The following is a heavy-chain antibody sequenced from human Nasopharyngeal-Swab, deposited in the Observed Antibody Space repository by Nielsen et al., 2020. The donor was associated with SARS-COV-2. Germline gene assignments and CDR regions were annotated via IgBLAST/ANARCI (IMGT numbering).Heavy chain of an antibody. CDR3: ARDYEFNEESGGWWLGYV. CDR1: GFTFSSYS. D-gene: IGHD2-15*01. J-gene: IGHJ6*02. V-gene: IGHV3-21*05. Sequence: GESLKISCAASGFTFSSYSMNWVRQAPGEGLEWVSYISSSSYKYYADSVKGRFTISRDNAKNSLYLQMNSRRAEDTAEYYCARDYEFNEESGGWWLGYVWGQGTTVTVSS. CDR2: ISSSSYK.